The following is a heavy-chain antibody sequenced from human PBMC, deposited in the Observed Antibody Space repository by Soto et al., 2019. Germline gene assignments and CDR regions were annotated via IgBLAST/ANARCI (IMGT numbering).Heavy chain of an antibody. V-gene: IGHV3-30-3*01. D-gene: IGHD3-10*01. CDR2: ISYDGSNK. CDR3: ARDFDYYYGSGSYYCY. J-gene: IGHJ4*02. Sequence: QVQLVESGGGVVQPGRSLRLSCAASGFTFSSYAMHWVRQAPGKGLEWVAVISYDGSNKYYADSAKGRFTISRDNSKNTLYLQMNSLRAEDTAVYYCARDFDYYYGSGSYYCYWGQGTLVTVSS. CDR1: GFTFSSYA.